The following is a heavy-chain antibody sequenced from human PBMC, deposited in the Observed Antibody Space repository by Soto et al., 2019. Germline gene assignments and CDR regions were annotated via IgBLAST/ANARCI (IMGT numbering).Heavy chain of an antibody. Sequence: SETLSLTCTVSGGSISSYYWSWTRQPPGKGLEWIGYIYYSGSTNYNPSLKSRVTISVDTSKNQFSLKLSSVTAADTAVYYCATRAADYDFWSGYYSYYYYMDVWGKGTTVTVSS. D-gene: IGHD3-3*01. CDR2: IYYSGST. V-gene: IGHV4-59*08. CDR3: ATRAADYDFWSGYYSYYYYMDV. J-gene: IGHJ6*03. CDR1: GGSISSYY.